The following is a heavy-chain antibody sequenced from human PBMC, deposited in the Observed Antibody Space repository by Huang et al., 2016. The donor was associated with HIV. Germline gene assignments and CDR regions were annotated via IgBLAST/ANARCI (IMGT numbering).Heavy chain of an antibody. CDR3: ARVPGDHFSDY. J-gene: IGHJ4*02. CDR1: GYTFSIYG. Sequence: QIQLVQSGPEVKKPGASVKVSFKASGYTFSIYGISWVRQAPGQGPEWMGWVSAYSGYTNYSQKCQGRVTMTADTSASTAYMDLRGLTSDDTAVYYCARVPGDHFSDYWGQGTLVTVSS. V-gene: IGHV1-18*01. CDR2: VSAYSGYT.